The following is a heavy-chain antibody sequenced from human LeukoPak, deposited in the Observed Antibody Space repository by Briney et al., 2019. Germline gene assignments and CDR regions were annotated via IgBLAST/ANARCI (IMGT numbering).Heavy chain of an antibody. CDR2: ISSSSSYI. D-gene: IGHD3-9*01. CDR3: ARDGPYYDILTGYYYELDY. CDR1: GFTFSSYS. J-gene: IGHJ4*02. V-gene: IGHV3-21*01. Sequence: GGSLRLSCAASGFTFSSYSMNWVRQAPGKGLEGVSSISSSSSYIYYADSVKGRFTISRDNAKNSLYPQMNSLRAEDTAVYYCARDGPYYDILTGYYYELDYWGQGTLVTVSS.